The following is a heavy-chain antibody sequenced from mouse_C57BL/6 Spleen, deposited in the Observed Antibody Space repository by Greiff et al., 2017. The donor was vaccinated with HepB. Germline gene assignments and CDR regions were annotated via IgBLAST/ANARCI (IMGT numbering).Heavy chain of an antibody. V-gene: IGHV8-12*01. CDR3: ARREEAWFAY. CDR2: IYWDDDK. J-gene: IGHJ3*01. CDR1: GFSLSTSGMG. Sequence: QVTLKESGPGILQSSQTLSLTCSFSGFSLSTSGMGVSWIRQPSGKGLEWLAHIYWDDDKRYNPSLKSRLTISKDTSRNQVFLKITSVDTADTATYYCARREEAWFAYWGQGTLVTVSA.